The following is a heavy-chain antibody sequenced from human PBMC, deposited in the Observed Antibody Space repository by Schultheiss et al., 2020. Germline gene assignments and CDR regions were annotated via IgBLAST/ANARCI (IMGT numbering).Heavy chain of an antibody. V-gene: IGHV1-8*02. J-gene: IGHJ3*02. CDR2: INAGNGNT. CDR1: GYTFTSYY. CDR3: ARGGGPLPPTDAFDI. Sequence: ASVKVSCKASGYTFTSYYMHWVRQAPGQRLEWMGWINAGNGNTKYSQKFQGRVTMTRNTSISTAYMELSSLRSEDTAVYYCARGGGPLPPTDAFDIWGQGTMVTVSS.